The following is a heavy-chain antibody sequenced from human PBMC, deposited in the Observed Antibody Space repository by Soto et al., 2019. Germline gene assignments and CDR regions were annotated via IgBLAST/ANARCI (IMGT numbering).Heavy chain of an antibody. CDR1: GGSISSYY. Sequence: SETLSLTCTVSGGSISSYYWSWIRQPPGKGLEWIGYVYYSGSTNYNPSLQSRVTISVDTSKKQFSLKLTSVTAADTAVYYCARTYLNWSYCSGGSCPLNWLDPWGQGTLVTVSS. CDR2: VYYSGST. CDR3: ARTYLNWSYCSGGSCPLNWLDP. J-gene: IGHJ5*02. V-gene: IGHV4-59*01. D-gene: IGHD2-15*01.